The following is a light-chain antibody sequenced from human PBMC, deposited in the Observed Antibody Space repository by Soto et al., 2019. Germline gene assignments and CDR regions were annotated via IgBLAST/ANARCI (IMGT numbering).Light chain of an antibody. CDR1: QGIRND. CDR2: AAS. J-gene: IGKJ1*01. Sequence: AIQMTPSPSSLSASVGDRVTITCRASQGIRNDLGWYQQKPGKAPRLLISAASTLPTGVPSRFSGSESGTDFTLTISSLQADDSATYCCLQVYSYPRTFGQGTKVEIK. V-gene: IGKV1-6*01. CDR3: LQVYSYPRT.